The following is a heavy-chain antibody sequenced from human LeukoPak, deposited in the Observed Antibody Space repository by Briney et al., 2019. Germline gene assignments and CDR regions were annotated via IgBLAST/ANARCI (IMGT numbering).Heavy chain of an antibody. Sequence: SSETLSLTCTVSGGSISSYYWSWIRQPPGKGLEWIGYIYYSGSTNYNPSLKSRVTISVDTSKNQFSLKLSSVTAADTAVYYCAGVTTIFLTRQYYFDYWGQGTLVTVSS. D-gene: IGHD3-9*01. CDR2: IYYSGST. J-gene: IGHJ4*02. CDR3: AGVTTIFLTRQYYFDY. CDR1: GGSISSYY. V-gene: IGHV4-59*01.